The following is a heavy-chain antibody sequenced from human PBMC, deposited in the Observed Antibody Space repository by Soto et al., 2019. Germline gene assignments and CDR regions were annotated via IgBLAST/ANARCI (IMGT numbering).Heavy chain of an antibody. V-gene: IGHV4-30-2*01. Sequence: TLSLTGAVSGGSISRGGYSWSWIRQTPGKGLEWIGYIYHSGSTYYNPSLKRRVTISVARSKNQFSLRLHSVTAADTAVYYCARDRWGSLDFWGQGVLVTVS. CDR2: IYHSGST. D-gene: IGHD7-27*01. CDR1: GGSISRGGYS. CDR3: ARDRWGSLDF. J-gene: IGHJ4*02.